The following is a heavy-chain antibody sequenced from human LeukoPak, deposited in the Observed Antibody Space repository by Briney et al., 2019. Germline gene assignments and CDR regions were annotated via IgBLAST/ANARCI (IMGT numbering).Heavy chain of an antibody. J-gene: IGHJ6*03. CDR3: VSSATVTTYYYYYMDV. Sequence: SETLSLTCTVSGGSISSSSYYWGWIRQPPGKGLEWIGSIYYSGSTYYNPSLKSRVTISVDTSNNHFSLKLSSVTAADTAVYYCVSSATVTTYYYYYMDVWGKGTTVTVSS. V-gene: IGHV4-39*02. D-gene: IGHD4-17*01. CDR1: GGSISSSSYY. CDR2: IYYSGST.